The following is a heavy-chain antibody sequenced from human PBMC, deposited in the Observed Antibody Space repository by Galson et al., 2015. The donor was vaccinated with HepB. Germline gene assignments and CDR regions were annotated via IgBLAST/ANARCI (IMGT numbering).Heavy chain of an antibody. D-gene: IGHD6-19*01. J-gene: IGHJ4*02. V-gene: IGHV4-4*02. CDR1: GGSIISERW. Sequence: SETLSLTCAVSGGSIISERWWTWVRQPPGKGLEWIGEIFQSGRTAYNPSLKSRVTISLDTTRNQLSLTLESVTAADTAMYYCAVRPIRAVAGGLNSWGQGTQVIVSS. CDR3: AVRPIRAVAGGLNS. CDR2: IFQSGRT.